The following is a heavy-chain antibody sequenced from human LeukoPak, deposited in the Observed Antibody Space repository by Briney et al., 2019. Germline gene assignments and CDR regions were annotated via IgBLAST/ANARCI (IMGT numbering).Heavy chain of an antibody. V-gene: IGHV3-23*01. CDR2: IGDAGT. D-gene: IGHD3-16*01. Sequence: PGGSLRVSCAASGFTFNDFAMTWVRQAPGKGLEWVSSIGDAGTCYADSVKGRFTISRDNSKNMLYLQLNSLRAGDTAMYYCAKNLGPFDVRGQGTMVTVSS. CDR3: AKNLGPFDV. J-gene: IGHJ3*01. CDR1: GFTFNDFA.